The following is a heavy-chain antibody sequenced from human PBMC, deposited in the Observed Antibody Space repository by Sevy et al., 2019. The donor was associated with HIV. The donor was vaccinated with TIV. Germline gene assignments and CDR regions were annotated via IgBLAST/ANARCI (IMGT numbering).Heavy chain of an antibody. J-gene: IGHJ5*02. V-gene: IGHV4-59*01. CDR2: IYYSGST. Sequence: SETLSLTCTVSGGSISSYYWSWIRQPPGKGLEWIGYIYYSGSTNYNPSLKGRVTISVDTSKNQFSLKLGSVTAADTAVYYCARINRYCSGGSCFSSYFDPWGQGTLVTVSS. D-gene: IGHD2-15*01. CDR3: ARINRYCSGGSCFSSYFDP. CDR1: GGSISSYY.